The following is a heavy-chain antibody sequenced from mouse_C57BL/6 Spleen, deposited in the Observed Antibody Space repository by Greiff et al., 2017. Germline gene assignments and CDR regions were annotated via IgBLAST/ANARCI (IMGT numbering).Heavy chain of an antibody. D-gene: IGHD1-1*01. J-gene: IGHJ2*01. Sequence: VQLQQSVAELVRPGASVKLSCPASGFNIQNTYMQWVKQRPEQGLEWIGRIDPANGNTKYAPKFQGKATITADTSSNTAYLQLSSLTSEDTAIDYCARAPITTGVDFDHWGQGTTLTVSS. V-gene: IGHV14-3*01. CDR3: ARAPITTGVDFDH. CDR1: GFNIQNTY. CDR2: IDPANGNT.